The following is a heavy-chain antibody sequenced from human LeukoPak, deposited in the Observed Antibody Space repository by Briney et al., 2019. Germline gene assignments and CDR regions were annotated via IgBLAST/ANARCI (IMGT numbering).Heavy chain of an antibody. CDR1: GFRLSDYA. D-gene: IGHD3-3*01. CDR2: VAHDGSFT. V-gene: IGHV3-30*04. Sequence: GGSLRLSCAASGFRLSDYAMNWVRQAPGKGLEWVAIVAHDGSFTSYADSVKGRFSINRDDSTLYLEMNSLRVEDTALYYCAREMRGYYPHYWGQGTLLTVSS. J-gene: IGHJ4*02. CDR3: AREMRGYYPHY.